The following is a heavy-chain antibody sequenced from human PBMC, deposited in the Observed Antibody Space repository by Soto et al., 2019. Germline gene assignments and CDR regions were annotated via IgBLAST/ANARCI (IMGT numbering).Heavy chain of an antibody. CDR1: GYSFTSYW. V-gene: IGHV5-51*01. J-gene: IGHJ6*02. CDR3: ASLTGGLITGTTRKHYYYYGMDV. D-gene: IGHD1-7*01. Sequence: GESLKISCKGSGYSFTSYWIGWVRQMPGKGLEWMGIIYPGDSDTRYSPSFQGQVTISADKSISTAYLQWSSLKASDTAMYYCASLTGGLITGTTRKHYYYYGMDVWGQGTTVTVS. CDR2: IYPGDSDT.